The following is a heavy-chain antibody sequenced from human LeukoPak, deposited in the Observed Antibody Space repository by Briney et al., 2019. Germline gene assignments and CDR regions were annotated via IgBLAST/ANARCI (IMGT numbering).Heavy chain of an antibody. CDR3: ARTREPSRIVAALGY. V-gene: IGHV4-59*06. Sequence: SETLSLTCTVSGGSIRTYYWSWIRQHPGKGLEWIGYIYYSGSTYYNPSLKSRVTISVDTSKDQFSLKLSSVTAADTAVYYCARTREPSRIVAALGYWGQGTLVTVSS. CDR2: IYYSGST. D-gene: IGHD6-25*01. CDR1: GGSIRTYY. J-gene: IGHJ4*02.